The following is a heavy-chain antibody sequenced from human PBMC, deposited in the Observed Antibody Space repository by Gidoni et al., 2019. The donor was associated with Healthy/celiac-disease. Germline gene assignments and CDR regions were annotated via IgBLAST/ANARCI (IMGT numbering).Heavy chain of an antibody. CDR1: GFTFSNAW. Sequence: EVQLVESGGGLVKPGGSLRRSCAASGFTFSNAWLSWVRQAPGTGLGGVGRIKSKTDGGTTDYAAPVKGRFTISRDDSKNTLYLQMNSLKTEDTAVYYCTTPGDIRFLEWSPLYFDYWGQGTLVTVSS. J-gene: IGHJ4*02. CDR2: IKSKTDGGTT. V-gene: IGHV3-15*01. D-gene: IGHD3-3*01. CDR3: TTPGDIRFLEWSPLYFDY.